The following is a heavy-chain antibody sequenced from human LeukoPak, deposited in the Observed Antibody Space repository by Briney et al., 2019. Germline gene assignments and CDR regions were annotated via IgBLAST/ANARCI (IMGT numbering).Heavy chain of an antibody. CDR2: MYHSGST. Sequence: SQTLSLTRTVSGGSISSGGYYWSWIRQHPGKGLEWIGYMYHSGSTNYNPSLKSRVTISVDTSKNQFSLKLSSVTAADTAVYYCARHSAHSSTNDAFDIWGQGTMVTVSS. D-gene: IGHD6-13*01. CDR1: GGSISSGGYY. J-gene: IGHJ3*02. V-gene: IGHV4-61*08. CDR3: ARHSAHSSTNDAFDI.